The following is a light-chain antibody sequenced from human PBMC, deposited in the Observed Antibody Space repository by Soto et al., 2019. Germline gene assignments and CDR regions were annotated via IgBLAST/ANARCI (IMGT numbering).Light chain of an antibody. J-gene: IGKJ2*01. CDR3: QQYNSYPYT. V-gene: IGKV1-5*03. CDR1: QNINTW. Sequence: DVQMTQSPSTLSVSVGDRVTITCRASQNINTWLAWYQQKPGKAPQVLIYKASSLKNGVPSRFSGSGSGTEFTLTVSSMQTDDFATYYCQQYNSYPYTFGQGTKLEIK. CDR2: KAS.